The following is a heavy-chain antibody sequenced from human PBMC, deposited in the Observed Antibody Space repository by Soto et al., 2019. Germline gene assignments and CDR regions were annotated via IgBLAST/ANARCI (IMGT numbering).Heavy chain of an antibody. CDR2: IGGSGGNT. CDR3: AKVLWNHYYFDY. J-gene: IGHJ4*02. V-gene: IGHV3-23*01. CDR1: GFTFSSYA. D-gene: IGHD1-1*01. Sequence: EVQLLESGGGLVQPRGSLRLSCAASGFTFSSYAMSWVRQVPGKGLEWVSGIGGSGGNTDYADSVKGRFTISRDNSKNTLYLQMKSLRAEDTAVYYCAKVLWNHYYFDYWGQGTLVTVSS.